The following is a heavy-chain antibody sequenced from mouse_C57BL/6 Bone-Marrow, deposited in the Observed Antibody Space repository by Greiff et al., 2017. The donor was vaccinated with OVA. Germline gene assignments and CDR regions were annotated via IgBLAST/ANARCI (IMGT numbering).Heavy chain of an antibody. CDR1: GYTFTSYW. Sequence: VQLQQPGAELVKPGASVKLSCKASGYTFTSYWMQWVKQRPGQGLEWIGEIDPSDSYTNYNQKFKGKATLTVDTSSSTAYMQLSSLTSEDSAVYYCASGGRERPYYRAMDYWGQGTSVTVSS. CDR2: IDPSDSYT. V-gene: IGHV1-50*01. J-gene: IGHJ4*01. CDR3: ASGGRERPYYRAMDY. D-gene: IGHD1-1*01.